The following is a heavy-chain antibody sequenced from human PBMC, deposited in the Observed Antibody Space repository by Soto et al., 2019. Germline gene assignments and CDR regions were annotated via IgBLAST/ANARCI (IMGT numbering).Heavy chain of an antibody. CDR2: INHSGST. V-gene: IGHV4-34*01. D-gene: IGHD3-10*01. J-gene: IGHJ6*02. CDR1: GRSFSGYY. Sequence: SETLSLTCAVYGRSFSGYYWSWIRQPPGKGLEWIGEINHSGSTNYNPSLKSRVTISVDTSKNQFSLKLSSVTAADTAVYYCARGGLLWFGEFYYYYYGMDVWGQGTTVTVSS. CDR3: ARGGLLWFGEFYYYYYGMDV.